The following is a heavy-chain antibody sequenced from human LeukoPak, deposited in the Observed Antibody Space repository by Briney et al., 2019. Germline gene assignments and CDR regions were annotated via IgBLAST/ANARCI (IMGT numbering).Heavy chain of an antibody. J-gene: IGHJ4*02. V-gene: IGHV3-53*01. CDR1: GFTVSSNY. Sequence: PGGSLRLSCAASGFTVSSNYMSWVRQAPGKGLEWVSVIHSGGSTYYADSVKGRFTISRDNSKNTLYLQMNSLRAEDTAVYYCASSYYDSSGSPTYFDYWGQGTLVTVSS. CDR2: IHSGGST. D-gene: IGHD3-22*01. CDR3: ASSYYDSSGSPTYFDY.